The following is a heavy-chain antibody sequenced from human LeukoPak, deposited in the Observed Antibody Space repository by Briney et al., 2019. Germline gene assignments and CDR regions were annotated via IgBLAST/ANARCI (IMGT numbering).Heavy chain of an antibody. CDR3: ARGQPLVVVPAAMRESDY. Sequence: PSETLSLTCAVYGGSFSGYYWSWIRQPPGKGLEWIGEINHSGSTNYNPSLKSRVTISVDTSKNQFSLKLSSVTAADTAVYYCARGQPLVVVPAAMRESDYWGQGTLVTVSS. V-gene: IGHV4-34*01. CDR2: INHSGST. CDR1: GGSFSGYY. D-gene: IGHD2-2*01. J-gene: IGHJ4*02.